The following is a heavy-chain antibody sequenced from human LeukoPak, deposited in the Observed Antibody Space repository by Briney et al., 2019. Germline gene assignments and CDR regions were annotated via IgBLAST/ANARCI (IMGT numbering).Heavy chain of an antibody. CDR3: ARLHYYDSSGYYPHFYYYYGMDV. CDR2: IIPILGIA. J-gene: IGHJ6*02. Sequence: ASVKVSCKASGGTFSSYAISCVRQAPGQGLEWMGRIIPILGIANYAQKFQGRVTITADKSTSTAYMELSSLRSEDTAVYYCARLHYYDSSGYYPHFYYYYGMDVWGQGTTVTVSS. CDR1: GGTFSSYA. V-gene: IGHV1-69*04. D-gene: IGHD3-22*01.